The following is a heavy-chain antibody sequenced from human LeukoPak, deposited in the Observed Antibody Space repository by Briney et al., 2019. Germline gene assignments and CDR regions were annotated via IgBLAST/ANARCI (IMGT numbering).Heavy chain of an antibody. D-gene: IGHD4-17*01. J-gene: IGHJ4*02. CDR3: AADYGDYLSPSD. CDR1: GFNFRDSA. CDR2: TSYDGTNK. Sequence: GGSLRLSCAASGFNFRDSAMHWVRQPPGTGLEGVAVTSYDGTNKYYADSVKGRFTISRDNSKNTPYLQMNSLTLEDTAVYYCAADYGDYLSPSDWGQGTLVTVSS. V-gene: IGHV3-30*04.